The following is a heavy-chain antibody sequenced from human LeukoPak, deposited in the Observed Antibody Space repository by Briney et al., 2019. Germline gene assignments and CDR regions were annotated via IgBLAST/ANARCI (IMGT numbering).Heavy chain of an antibody. V-gene: IGHV3-23*01. D-gene: IGHD3-10*01. CDR3: ANDYRSGSFHDF. CDR1: GFAFSSYA. Sequence: QPGRSLRLSCAASGFAFSSYAMSWVRQPPGKGLEWVSVISRRDDYTYYADSVKGRFTISRDNSKNTLYLQTNTLRAEDTAVYYCANDYRSGSFHDFWGQGTLVTVSS. J-gene: IGHJ4*02. CDR2: ISRRDDYT.